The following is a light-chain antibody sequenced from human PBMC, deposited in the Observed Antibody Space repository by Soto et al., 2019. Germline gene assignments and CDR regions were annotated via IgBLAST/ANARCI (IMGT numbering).Light chain of an antibody. V-gene: IGLV2-14*01. CDR3: SSYTGSSPLYV. CDR2: EVS. Sequence: QSVLTQPASVSGSPGQSITISCTGTSSDVGGYNFVSWYQQHPGKVPKLMIYEVSNRPSGVSNRFSGSKSGNTASLAISGLQAEDEADYYCSSYTGSSPLYVFGTGTKVTVL. J-gene: IGLJ1*01. CDR1: SSDVGGYNF.